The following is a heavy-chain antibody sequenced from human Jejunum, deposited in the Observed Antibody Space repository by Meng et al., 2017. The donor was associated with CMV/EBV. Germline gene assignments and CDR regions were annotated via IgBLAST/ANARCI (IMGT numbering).Heavy chain of an antibody. CDR2: MSGNAVGT. Sequence: CTASGFIFSSYAMGWARQAPGAGLEWVASMSGNAVGTSHADSVRGRFTISRDNSRNTLFLQLNSLRAEDTAIYYCATELRLAAWINWGQGTLVTVSS. CDR1: GFIFSSYA. J-gene: IGHJ4*02. D-gene: IGHD2-15*01. CDR3: ATELRLAAWIN. V-gene: IGHV3-23*01.